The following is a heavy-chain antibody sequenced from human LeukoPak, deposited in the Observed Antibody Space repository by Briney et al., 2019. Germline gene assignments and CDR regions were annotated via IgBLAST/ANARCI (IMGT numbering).Heavy chain of an antibody. J-gene: IGHJ5*02. D-gene: IGHD2-2*01. Sequence: GASVKVSCKASGYSFSNYDITWVRQAPGQGLEWMGLISTSNGDTNFAQSLQGGLTMTTDTSTSTVYMELWSLRSDDTAVYYCARDPYHRLGPPLDLWGQGTLVTVSS. CDR3: ARDPYHRLGPPLDL. CDR1: GYSFSNYD. CDR2: ISTSNGDT. V-gene: IGHV1-18*01.